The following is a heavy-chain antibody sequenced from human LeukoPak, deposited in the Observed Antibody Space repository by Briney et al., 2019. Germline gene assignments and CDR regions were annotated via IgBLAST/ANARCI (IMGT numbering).Heavy chain of an antibody. V-gene: IGHV3-23*01. J-gene: IGHJ4*02. D-gene: IGHD4-17*01. CDR2: ISGSGGST. Sequence: GASLRLSCAASGFTFSSYAMSRVRQAPGKGLEWVSAISGSGGSTYYADSVKGRFTISRDNSKNTLYLQMNSLRAEDTAVYYCAKDWNDYGDYGPAYWGQGTLVTVSS. CDR3: AKDWNDYGDYGPAY. CDR1: GFTFSSYA.